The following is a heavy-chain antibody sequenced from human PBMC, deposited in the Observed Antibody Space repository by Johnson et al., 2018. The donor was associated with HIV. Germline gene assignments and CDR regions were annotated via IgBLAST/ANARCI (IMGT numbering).Heavy chain of an antibody. CDR1: GFTFSSYA. D-gene: IGHD2/OR15-2a*01. V-gene: IGHV3-66*01. CDR2: TFSGGTT. Sequence: VQLVESGGGLVQPGGSLRLSCAASGFTFSSYAMHWVRQAPGKGLDWVSVTFSGGTTRYADSVKGRFTISRDNAKNTLYLQMNSLRAEDTAVYYCAREVYRAFDIWGQGTMVTVSS. CDR3: AREVYRAFDI. J-gene: IGHJ3*02.